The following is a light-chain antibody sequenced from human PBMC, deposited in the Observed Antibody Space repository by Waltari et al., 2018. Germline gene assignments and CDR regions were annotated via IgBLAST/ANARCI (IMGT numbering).Light chain of an antibody. J-gene: IGKJ2*01. V-gene: IGKV1-5*01. CDR1: QRINTW. CDR3: QQYYRYYT. CDR2: EVS. Sequence: IQMTQSPSALSASLGYRVTITCRANQRINTWMAWYQQRTGKAPKVLIYEVSPLEMGVPSRFSGRGSWTEFTLAINNLQPEDFATYYCQQYYRYYTFGQGTKLEIK.